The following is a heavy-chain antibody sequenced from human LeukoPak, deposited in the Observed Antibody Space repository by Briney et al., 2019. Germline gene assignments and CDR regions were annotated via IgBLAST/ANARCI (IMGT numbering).Heavy chain of an antibody. CDR1: GVSVSSNF. CDR2: IYSGGET. CDR3: TRDPPAVAINTYA. J-gene: IGHJ5*02. V-gene: IGHV3-66*01. D-gene: IGHD6-13*01. Sequence: GGSLRLSCAASGVSVSSNFMIWVRQAQGKGLEWVSLIYSGGETSYADSVKGRFSISRDNSKNTLYLQMNSLRVEDTAVYYCTRDPPAVAINTYAWGQGTLVTVSS.